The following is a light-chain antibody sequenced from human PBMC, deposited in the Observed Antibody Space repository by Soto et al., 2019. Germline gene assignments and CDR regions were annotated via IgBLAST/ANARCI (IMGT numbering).Light chain of an antibody. CDR3: QQYHNWPPLT. V-gene: IGKV3-15*01. J-gene: IGKJ4*01. Sequence: EIVMTQSPATLSVSPGERVTLSCRASQSVSSNLAWYQQKPGQAPRLLIYGASTRVPGIPARFSGSGSGTEFTLTISSLQSEDFALYYCQQYHNWPPLTFGGGTKVDIK. CDR1: QSVSSN. CDR2: GAS.